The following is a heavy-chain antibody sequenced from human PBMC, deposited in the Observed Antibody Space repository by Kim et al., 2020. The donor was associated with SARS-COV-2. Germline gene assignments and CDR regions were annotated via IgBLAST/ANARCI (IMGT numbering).Heavy chain of an antibody. CDR2: ISSSSSTI. Sequence: GGSLRLSCAASGFTFSSYSMNWVRQAPGKGLEWVSYISSSSSTIYYADSVKGRFTISRDNAKNSLYLQMNSLRDEDTAVYYCAAPEELRFLEWLSFDYWGQGTLVTVSS. D-gene: IGHD3-3*01. J-gene: IGHJ4*02. CDR1: GFTFSSYS. V-gene: IGHV3-48*02. CDR3: AAPEELRFLEWLSFDY.